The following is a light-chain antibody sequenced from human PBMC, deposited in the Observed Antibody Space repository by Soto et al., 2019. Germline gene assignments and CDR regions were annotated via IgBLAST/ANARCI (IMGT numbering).Light chain of an antibody. V-gene: IGKV3-20*01. Sequence: DMVLTQSPGTLSLSPGERATLSCRASRSFAIGYLGWYQQKPGQAPRLLLYAASKRATGIPDRFSGSGSGTDFTLTINRLEPEDSAVYYCQQYGSSPPDTFGQGTKVE. CDR3: QQYGSSPPDT. CDR1: RSFAIGY. CDR2: AAS. J-gene: IGKJ2*01.